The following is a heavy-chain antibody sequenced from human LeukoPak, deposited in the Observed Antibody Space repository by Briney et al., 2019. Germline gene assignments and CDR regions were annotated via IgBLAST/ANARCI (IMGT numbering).Heavy chain of an antibody. CDR2: IYESGST. Sequence: PSETLSLTCAVSGYSISSGYYWGWIRQPPGKGLEWIGSIYESGSTYYNPSLKSRVTISVDTSKNQFSLKVSSVTAADTAVYYCARRGSGWHFEYWGQGTLVTVS. D-gene: IGHD6-19*01. J-gene: IGHJ4*02. CDR3: ARRGSGWHFEY. CDR1: GYSISSGYY. V-gene: IGHV4-38-2*01.